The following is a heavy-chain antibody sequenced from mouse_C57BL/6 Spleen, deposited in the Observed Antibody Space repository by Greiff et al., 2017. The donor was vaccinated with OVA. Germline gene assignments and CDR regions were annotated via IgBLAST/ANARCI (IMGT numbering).Heavy chain of an antibody. V-gene: IGHV1-80*01. D-gene: IGHD2-1*01. J-gene: IGHJ2*01. CDR2: LYPGDGDP. CDR3: ASSIYSQGYFDY. Sequence: VQLQQSGAELVKPGASVKISCKASGYAFSSYWMNWVKQRPGKGLEWIGQLYPGDGDPNYNAKFKGKATLTADNSSSTAYMQLSSLPSEDSAVYFSASSIYSQGYFDYWGQGTTLTVSS. CDR1: GYAFSSYW.